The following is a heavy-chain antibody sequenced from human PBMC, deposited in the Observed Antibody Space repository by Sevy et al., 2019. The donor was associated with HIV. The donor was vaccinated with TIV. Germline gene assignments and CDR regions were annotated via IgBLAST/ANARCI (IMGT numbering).Heavy chain of an antibody. V-gene: IGHV3-49*04. D-gene: IGHD1-26*01. CDR1: GFTFDDYC. Sequence: GGSLRLSCTASGFTFDDYCMSWVRQAPGKGLEWISFIKSKALGGTTGYAASVEGRFTISRDDSKNVAYLQMNNLKTEDTALYYCTRWSGSQSIFDSWGQGTLVTVSS. CDR3: TRWSGSQSIFDS. J-gene: IGHJ4*02. CDR2: IKSKALGGTT.